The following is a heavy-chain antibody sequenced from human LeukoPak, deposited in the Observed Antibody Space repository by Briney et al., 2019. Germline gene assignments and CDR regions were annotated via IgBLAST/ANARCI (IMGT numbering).Heavy chain of an antibody. Sequence: GSLRLSCAASDFSFATYGMGWVRQAPGRGLEWVSSVSGGDPTTYYADSVKGRFTISRDNSKNTPYLQMNSLRAEDTAVYYCARTPPNYSGDASDIWGQGTMVTVSS. CDR2: VSGGDPTT. CDR3: ARTPPNYSGDASDI. CDR1: DFSFATYG. D-gene: IGHD5-24*01. V-gene: IGHV3-23*01. J-gene: IGHJ3*02.